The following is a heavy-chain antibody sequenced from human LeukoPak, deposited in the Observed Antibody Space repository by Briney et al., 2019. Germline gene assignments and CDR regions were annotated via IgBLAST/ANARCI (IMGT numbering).Heavy chain of an antibody. D-gene: IGHD6-6*01. CDR2: INTNTGNP. CDR3: ARDRREWGWQLVLEYNWFDP. Sequence: ASVTVSCKASGYTFTSYAMNWVRQAPGQGLEWMGWINTNTGNPTYAQGFTGRFVFSLDTSVSTAYLQISSLKAEDTAVYYCARDRREWGWQLVLEYNWFDPWGQGTLVTVSS. CDR1: GYTFTSYA. J-gene: IGHJ5*02. V-gene: IGHV7-4-1*02.